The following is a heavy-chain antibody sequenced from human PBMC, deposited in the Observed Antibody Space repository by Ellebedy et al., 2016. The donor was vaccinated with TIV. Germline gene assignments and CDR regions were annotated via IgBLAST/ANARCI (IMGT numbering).Heavy chain of an antibody. J-gene: IGHJ4*02. V-gene: IGHV3-11*01. Sequence: PGGSLRLSCAASGFTFSDYYMTWIRQAPGKGLEWDSYTSKSGSAMYYADSVKGRFTISRDNAKNSLFLQMNSLRAEDTAVYYCGKWSGGVDSWGQGTLVTVSA. D-gene: IGHD3-3*01. CDR1: GFTFSDYY. CDR2: TSKSGSAM. CDR3: GKWSGGVDS.